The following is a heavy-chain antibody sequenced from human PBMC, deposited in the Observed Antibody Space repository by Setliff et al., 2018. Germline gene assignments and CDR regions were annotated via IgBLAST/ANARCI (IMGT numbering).Heavy chain of an antibody. Sequence: GGSLRLSCTASGFTFGDYAMSWVRQAPGKGLEWVGFIRSKAYGGTTEYAASVKGRFTISRDDSKSIAYLQMNSLETEDTAVYYCTRVGRQGYFDWLEWGGKNLHYGMDVWGQGTTVTVSS. V-gene: IGHV3-49*04. D-gene: IGHD3-9*01. CDR3: TRVGRQGYFDWLEWGGKNLHYGMDV. J-gene: IGHJ6*02. CDR1: GFTFGDYA. CDR2: IRSKAYGGTT.